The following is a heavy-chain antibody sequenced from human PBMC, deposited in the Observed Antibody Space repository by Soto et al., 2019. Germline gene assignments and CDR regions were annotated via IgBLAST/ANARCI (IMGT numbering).Heavy chain of an antibody. Sequence: QVQLVESGGGVVQPGRSLRLSCAASGFPCSSYGMHWVRQAPGKGLDWVAVIWYEGSNKDYADSVKGRFTISRDNSKNTLFLQMNNLRVDDTAVYYCASSINWGQGTLVTVSS. CDR2: IWYEGSNK. CDR1: GFPCSSYG. CDR3: ASSIN. J-gene: IGHJ1*01. V-gene: IGHV3-33*01.